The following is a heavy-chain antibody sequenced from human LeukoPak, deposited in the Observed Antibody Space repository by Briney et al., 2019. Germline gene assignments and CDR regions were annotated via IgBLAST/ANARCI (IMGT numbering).Heavy chain of an antibody. D-gene: IGHD3-22*01. Sequence: ASVKVSCKASGYTFTSYDINWVRQATGQGLEWMGWMNPNSGNTGYAQKFQGRVTITRDTSASTAYMELSSLRSEDTAVYYCARSDLGNYYDSSGLCDYWGQGTLVTVSS. CDR3: ARSDLGNYYDSSGLCDY. J-gene: IGHJ4*02. V-gene: IGHV1-8*01. CDR2: MNPNSGNT. CDR1: GYTFTSYD.